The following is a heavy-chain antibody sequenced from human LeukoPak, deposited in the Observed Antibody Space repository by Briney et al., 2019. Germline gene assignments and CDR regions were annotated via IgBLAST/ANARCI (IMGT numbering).Heavy chain of an antibody. D-gene: IGHD6-13*01. Sequence: GASVKVSCKASTDTFTGFYMHWVRQAPGQGLEWVGWINPNTGGTNSAQKFQGRVTLTRDPSINTSYMELTRLTYDDTAVYYCARDPHSTSWFYAMDVWGQGTTVTVSS. V-gene: IGHV1-2*02. CDR3: ARDPHSTSWFYAMDV. J-gene: IGHJ6*02. CDR1: TDTFTGFY. CDR2: INPNTGGT.